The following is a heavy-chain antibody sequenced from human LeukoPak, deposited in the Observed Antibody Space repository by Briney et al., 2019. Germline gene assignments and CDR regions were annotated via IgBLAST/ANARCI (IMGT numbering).Heavy chain of an antibody. Sequence: GGSLRLSCAASGFTFSSYWMHWVRQAPGKGLVWVSHITGDGGDTSYADSVKGRFTISRDNAKNTLYLQMSSLRAEDTAVYYCARDPVGSSGWYWGYFDYWGQEPWSPSPQ. CDR3: ARDPVGSSGWYWGYFDY. CDR1: GFTFSSYW. D-gene: IGHD6-19*01. V-gene: IGHV3-74*01. J-gene: IGHJ4*01. CDR2: ITGDGGDT.